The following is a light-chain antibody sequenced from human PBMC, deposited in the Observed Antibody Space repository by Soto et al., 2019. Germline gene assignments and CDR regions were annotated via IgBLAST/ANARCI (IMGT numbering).Light chain of an antibody. CDR3: QQSFSTPWT. J-gene: IGKJ1*01. CDR1: QSISNY. Sequence: DIQMTQSPSSLSASLGDRVTLACRASQSISNYLNWYQQKPGKAPKLLIYAASSLQSGVPSRFSGSGSGTDFTLTISSLQPEDFATYYCQQSFSTPWTFGQGTQVDIK. CDR2: AAS. V-gene: IGKV1-39*01.